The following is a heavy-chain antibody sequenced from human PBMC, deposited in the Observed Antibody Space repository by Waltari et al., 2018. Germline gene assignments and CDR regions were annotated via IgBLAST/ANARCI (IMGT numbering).Heavy chain of an antibody. Sequence: QVQLVQSGAEVKKPGASVKAFCKASGYTFTSYYIHWVRQAPGQGLEWMGIINPSGGSTSYAQKFQGRVTMTRDTSTSTVYMELSSLRSEDTAVYYCARAPSGSYYYFDYWGQGTLVTVSS. CDR2: INPSGGST. V-gene: IGHV1-46*01. CDR1: GYTFTSYY. CDR3: ARAPSGSYYYFDY. D-gene: IGHD1-26*01. J-gene: IGHJ4*02.